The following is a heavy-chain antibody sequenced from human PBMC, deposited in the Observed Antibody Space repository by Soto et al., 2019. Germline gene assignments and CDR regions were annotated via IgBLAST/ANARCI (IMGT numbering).Heavy chain of an antibody. D-gene: IGHD2-15*01. J-gene: IGHJ6*02. CDR2: ISSSSSYT. CDR3: ARAGAIGYFYYYGMDV. Sequence: GGSLRLSCAASGFTFSDYYMSWIRQAPGKGLEWVSYISSSSSYTNYADSVKGRFTISRDNAKNSLYLQMNSLRAEDTAVYYCARAGAIGYFYYYGMDVWGQGTTVTVSS. V-gene: IGHV3-11*06. CDR1: GFTFSDYY.